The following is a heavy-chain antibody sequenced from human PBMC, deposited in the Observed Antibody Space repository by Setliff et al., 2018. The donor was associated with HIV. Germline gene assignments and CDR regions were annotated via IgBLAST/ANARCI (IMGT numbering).Heavy chain of an antibody. D-gene: IGHD3-10*01. CDR1: GFTFSNYA. Sequence: KPGGSLRLSCAASGFTFSNYAMSWVRQAPGEGLEWVSSIRSSGNFIYYEDSVKGRFTMSRDNAENSLYLQMNSLRADDTALYYCARVWFGNIEALPHWGQGTLVTVSS. CDR3: ARVWFGNIEALPH. J-gene: IGHJ4*02. CDR2: IRSSGNFI. V-gene: IGHV3-21*03.